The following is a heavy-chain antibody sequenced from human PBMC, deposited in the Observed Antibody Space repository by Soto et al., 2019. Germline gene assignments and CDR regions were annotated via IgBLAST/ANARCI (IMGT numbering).Heavy chain of an antibody. J-gene: IGHJ6*02. CDR2: INSSGTT. Sequence: SENLSLTCSVSGGSFSSDSFIWSGVRQFPGTGLEWIGYINSSGTTYYNPSLRSRITMSVDTSKNQFSLNLSSVTAADTAAYYWARDHKWHGMDVWGQGTTVTASS. CDR3: ARDHKWHGMDV. D-gene: IGHD5-12*01. V-gene: IGHV4-31*03. CDR1: GGSFSSDSFI.